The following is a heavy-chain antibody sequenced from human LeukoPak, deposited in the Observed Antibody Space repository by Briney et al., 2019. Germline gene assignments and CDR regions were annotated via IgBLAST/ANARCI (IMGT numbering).Heavy chain of an antibody. V-gene: IGHV3-30*02. Sequence: GGSLRLSCAASGFTFSSYSMNWVRQAPGKGLEWVAFIRYDGSNKYYADSVKGRFTISRDNSKNTLYLQMNSLRAEDTAVYYCAKDYCSSTSCYFDYWGQGTLVTVSS. CDR1: GFTFSSYS. J-gene: IGHJ4*02. CDR3: AKDYCSSTSCYFDY. CDR2: IRYDGSNK. D-gene: IGHD2-2*01.